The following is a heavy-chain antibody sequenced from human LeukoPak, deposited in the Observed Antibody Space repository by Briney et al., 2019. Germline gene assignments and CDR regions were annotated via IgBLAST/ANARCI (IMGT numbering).Heavy chain of an antibody. Sequence: GGSLRLSCAASGFTFSSYAMSWVRQAPGKGLEWVSAISGSGGSTYYADSVKGRFTISRDNSKNTLYLQMNSLRAEDTAVYCCAKRPPKPTYYYDSSGYGDFDYWGQGTLVTVSS. J-gene: IGHJ4*02. D-gene: IGHD3-22*01. CDR1: GFTFSSYA. CDR2: ISGSGGST. V-gene: IGHV3-23*01. CDR3: AKRPPKPTYYYDSSGYGDFDY.